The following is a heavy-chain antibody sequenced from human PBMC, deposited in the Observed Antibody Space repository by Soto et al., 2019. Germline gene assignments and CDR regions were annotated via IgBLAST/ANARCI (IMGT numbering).Heavy chain of an antibody. J-gene: IGHJ3*02. D-gene: IGHD2-2*02. CDR3: ARGVVPAAIADAFDI. Sequence: GPSVKVSCKASGGTFSSYAISWVRQAPGQGLEWMGGIIPIFGTANYAQKFQGRVTITADESTSTAYMELSSLRSEDTAVCYRARGVVPAAIADAFDIWGQGTMVTVSS. CDR1: GGTFSSYA. V-gene: IGHV1-69*13. CDR2: IIPIFGTA.